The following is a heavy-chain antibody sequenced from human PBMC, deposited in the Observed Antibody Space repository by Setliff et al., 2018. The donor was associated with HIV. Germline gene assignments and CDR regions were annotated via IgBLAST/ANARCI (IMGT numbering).Heavy chain of an antibody. CDR3: ARVWRTDGYNRMAFDI. CDR2: IKQDSVD. CDR1: GFTFSDFW. V-gene: IGHV3-7*03. D-gene: IGHD5-12*01. J-gene: IGHJ3*02. Sequence: PGGSLRLSSAASGFTFSDFWMSWVRQAPGKGLEWVANIKQDSVDSYVDSVKGRFSISRDNAKNSLFLQLSSLRVEDTAVYYCARVWRTDGYNRMAFDIWGQGTMVTVSS.